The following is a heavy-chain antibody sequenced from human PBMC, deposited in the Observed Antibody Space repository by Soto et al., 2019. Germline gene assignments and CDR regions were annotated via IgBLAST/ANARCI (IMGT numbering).Heavy chain of an antibody. CDR3: ARLDAVANYFDY. CDR2: ISYRGST. D-gene: IGHD1-1*01. CDR1: GGSITSYY. Sequence: SETLSLTCTVSGGSITSYYWSWIRQPPGKGLEWIGYISYRGSTNLNPSLKSRVTISVDMSKNQFSLKLSSVTAADTAVYYCARLDAVANYFDYWGQGTLVTVSS. V-gene: IGHV4-59*01. J-gene: IGHJ4*02.